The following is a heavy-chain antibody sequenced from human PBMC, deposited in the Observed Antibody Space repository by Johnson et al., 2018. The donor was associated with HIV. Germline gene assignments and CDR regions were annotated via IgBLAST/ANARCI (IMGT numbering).Heavy chain of an antibody. V-gene: IGHV3-23*04. CDR1: GFTFSTYA. J-gene: IGHJ3*02. Sequence: VQLVESGGGLVQPGGSLRLSCAASGFTFSTYAMNWVRQAPGKGLEWVSTISGSGGSTYYADSVKGRFPISRDNSKNTLYLQMNSLRAEDTAVYYCARGLGAAAGAFDIWGQGTMVTVSS. CDR3: ARGLGAAAGAFDI. CDR2: ISGSGGST. D-gene: IGHD6-13*01.